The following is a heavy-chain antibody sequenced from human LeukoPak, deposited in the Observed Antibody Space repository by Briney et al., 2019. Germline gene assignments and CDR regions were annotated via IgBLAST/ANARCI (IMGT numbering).Heavy chain of an antibody. Sequence: GGSLRLSCAASGFTFSSYSMNWVRQAPGKGLEWVSSISSSSSYIYYADSVKGRFTISRDNAKNSLYLQMNSLRAEDTAVYYCARDRELRYFDWLFDAFDIWGQGTMVTVSS. V-gene: IGHV3-21*01. CDR3: ARDRELRYFDWLFDAFDI. CDR2: ISSSSSYI. D-gene: IGHD3-9*01. J-gene: IGHJ3*02. CDR1: GFTFSSYS.